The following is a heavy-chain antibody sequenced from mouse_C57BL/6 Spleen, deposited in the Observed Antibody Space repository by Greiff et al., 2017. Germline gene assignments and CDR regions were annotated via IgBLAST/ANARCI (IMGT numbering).Heavy chain of an antibody. J-gene: IGHJ3*01. Sequence: EVKVVESGGGLVKPGGSLKLSCAASGFTFSSYAMSWVRQTPEKRLEWVATISDGGSYTYYPDNVKGRFTISRDNARNTLYLQMSSLKSEDTAMYYCTRDRRYGGFAYWGQGTLVTVYA. CDR3: TRDRRYGGFAY. D-gene: IGHD1-1*01. V-gene: IGHV5-4*01. CDR1: GFTFSSYA. CDR2: ISDGGSYT.